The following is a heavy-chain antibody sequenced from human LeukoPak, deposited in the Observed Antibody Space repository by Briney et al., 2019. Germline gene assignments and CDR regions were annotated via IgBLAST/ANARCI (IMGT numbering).Heavy chain of an antibody. CDR1: GFTFSNAW. J-gene: IGHJ5*02. CDR2: IKSKTDGETT. CDR3: TTFHL. Sequence: GGSLRLSCAASGFTFSNAWMSWVRQAPGKGLEWVGRIKSKTDGETTDYAAPVKGGFTISRDDSKNTLYLQMNSLKTEDTAVYYCTTFHLWGQGTLVTVSS. V-gene: IGHV3-15*01.